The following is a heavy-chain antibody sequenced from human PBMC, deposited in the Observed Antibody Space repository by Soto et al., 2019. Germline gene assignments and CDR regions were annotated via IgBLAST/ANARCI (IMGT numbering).Heavy chain of an antibody. CDR3: ARGSSRWPPRLDY. CDR2: IYYSGST. Sequence: QVQLQESGPGLVKPSETLSLNCTVSGGPISSYYWCWIRQSPGQGLEWIGYIYYSGSTNYNPSLKSRVTISVDTSKNQFSLELSSVTAADTAVYYCARGSSRWPPRLDYWGQGTLVTVSS. V-gene: IGHV4-59*01. J-gene: IGHJ4*02. D-gene: IGHD6-19*01. CDR1: GGPISSYY.